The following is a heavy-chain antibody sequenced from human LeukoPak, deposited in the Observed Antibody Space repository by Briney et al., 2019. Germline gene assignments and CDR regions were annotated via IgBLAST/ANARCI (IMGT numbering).Heavy chain of an antibody. CDR2: IYHSGST. Sequence: SETLSLTCAVSGGSISSSNWWSSVRQPPGKGLEWIGEIYHSGSTNYNPSLKSRVTISVDKSKNQFSLKLSSVTAADTAVYYCARDGVGEGITMVRGVYGNWGQGTLVTVSS. CDR1: GGSISSSNW. D-gene: IGHD3-10*01. CDR3: ARDGVGEGITMVRGVYGN. V-gene: IGHV4-4*02. J-gene: IGHJ4*02.